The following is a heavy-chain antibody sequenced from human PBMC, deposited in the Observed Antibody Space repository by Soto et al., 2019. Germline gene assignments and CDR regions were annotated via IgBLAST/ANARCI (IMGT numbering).Heavy chain of an antibody. CDR3: AKDTRSGDRCLIDS. Sequence: GGSLRLSCAASGLIFSNYAMSWVRQAPGKGLEWVSTIVGSGGSTYYAESVKGRFTISRANSKNTLYLQMNSLRAEDTAIYYCAKDTRSGDRCLIDSWGQGTLVTVSS. V-gene: IGHV3-23*01. CDR1: GLIFSNYA. CDR2: IVGSGGST. J-gene: IGHJ4*02. D-gene: IGHD2-15*01.